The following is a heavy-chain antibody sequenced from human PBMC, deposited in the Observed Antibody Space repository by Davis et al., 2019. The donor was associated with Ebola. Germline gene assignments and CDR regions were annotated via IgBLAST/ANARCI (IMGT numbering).Heavy chain of an antibody. V-gene: IGHV3-15*07. CDR2: IRSKTNGGII. CDR3: STDPARDY. J-gene: IGHJ4*02. Sequence: PGGSLTLSCAPSGLSFNEVWTWLTWVRQAPGTGLEWVGRIRSKTNGGIIDYAAFVEGRFIISRDDSKNTLFLQINSLRTEDTAVYYCSTDPARDYWGQGTLVNVSS. CDR1: GLSFNEVW.